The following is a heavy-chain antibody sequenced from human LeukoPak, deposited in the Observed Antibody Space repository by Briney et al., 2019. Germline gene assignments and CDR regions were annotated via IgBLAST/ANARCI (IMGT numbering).Heavy chain of an antibody. CDR1: GFTFSSYW. CDR3: ARAAGLDY. J-gene: IGHJ4*02. CDR2: INSDGSST. D-gene: IGHD6-13*01. Sequence: GGSLRLSCAASGFTFSSYWMHWVRQVQGKGRVWVSRINSDGSSTNYADSVKGRFTISRDNAKNTLYLQMNSLRAEDTAVYYCARAAGLDYWGQGTLVTVSS. V-gene: IGHV3-74*01.